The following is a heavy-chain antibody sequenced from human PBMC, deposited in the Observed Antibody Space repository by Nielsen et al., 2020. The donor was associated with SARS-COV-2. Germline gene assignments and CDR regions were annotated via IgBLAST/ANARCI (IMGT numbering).Heavy chain of an antibody. D-gene: IGHD2-15*01. V-gene: IGHV4-39*01. CDR3: ARQTVYCSGGSCYSESLSFDY. J-gene: IGHJ4*02. Sequence: WIRQPPGKGLEWIGSTYYSGSTYYNPSLKSRVTISVDTSKNQFSLKLSSVAAADTAVYYCARQTVYCSGGSCYSESLSFDYWGQGTLVTVSS. CDR2: TYYSGST.